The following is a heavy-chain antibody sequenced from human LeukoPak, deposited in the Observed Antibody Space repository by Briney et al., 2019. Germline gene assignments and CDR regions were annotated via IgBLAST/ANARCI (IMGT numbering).Heavy chain of an antibody. Sequence: SETLSLTCTVSGGSISSYYWSWIRQPPGKGLEWIGYIYYSGSTNYNPSLKSRVTISVDTSKNQFSLKLSSVTAADTAVYYCARHGNDFWSGYPSGYFDYWGQGTLVTVSS. J-gene: IGHJ4*02. D-gene: IGHD3-3*01. CDR3: ARHGNDFWSGYPSGYFDY. CDR2: IYYSGST. CDR1: GGSISSYY. V-gene: IGHV4-59*08.